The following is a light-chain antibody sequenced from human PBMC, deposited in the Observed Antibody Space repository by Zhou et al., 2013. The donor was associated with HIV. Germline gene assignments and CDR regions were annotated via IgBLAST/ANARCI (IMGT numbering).Light chain of an antibody. CDR2: KAS. CDR1: QSINSW. J-gene: IGKJ2*01. CDR3: QQYNSYPYT. V-gene: IGKV1-5*03. Sequence: DIQMTQSPSTLSASVGDRVTITCRASQSINSWLAWYQQKPGKAPKLLIYKASSLESGVPSRFSGSGSGTEFTLTISSLQPDDFASFYCQQYNSYPYTFGQGTKLEIK.